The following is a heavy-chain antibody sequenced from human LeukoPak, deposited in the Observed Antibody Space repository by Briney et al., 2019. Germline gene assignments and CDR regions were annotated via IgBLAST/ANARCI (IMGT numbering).Heavy chain of an antibody. Sequence: GASVTLSFTASGYTFTVYYMDCVRQAPGQGLEWMGWINPNSGGTNYAQKFQGRVTMTRDTSISTAYMELSRLRSDDTAVYYCAREDPHSSGWYWGQGTLVTVSS. CDR2: INPNSGGT. D-gene: IGHD6-19*01. V-gene: IGHV1-2*02. J-gene: IGHJ4*02. CDR1: GYTFTVYY. CDR3: AREDPHSSGWY.